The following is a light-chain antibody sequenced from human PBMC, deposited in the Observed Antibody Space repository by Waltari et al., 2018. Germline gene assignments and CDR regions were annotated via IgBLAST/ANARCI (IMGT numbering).Light chain of an antibody. J-gene: IGLJ2*01. Sequence: QSALTQPASVSGSPGQSITISYTGTSSDIGDYIVSWYQQHPGKAPKCIIYEVIFRPSGVFNRFSGSKSGNTASLTVSGLQAEDEAVYYCSSYTLKNTVIFGGGTKLTVL. CDR3: SSYTLKNTVI. V-gene: IGLV2-14*01. CDR1: SSDIGDYI. CDR2: EVI.